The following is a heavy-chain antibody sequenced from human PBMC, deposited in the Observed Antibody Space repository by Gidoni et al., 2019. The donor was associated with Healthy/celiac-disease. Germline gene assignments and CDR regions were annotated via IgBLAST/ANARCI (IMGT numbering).Heavy chain of an antibody. CDR3: ARGGSGRYFDY. V-gene: IGHV4-39*01. CDR1: GGSISSSSYY. D-gene: IGHD3-10*01. CDR2: IYYSGST. J-gene: IGHJ4*02. Sequence: QLQLQESGPGLVTPSANLSLTCTASGGSISSSSYYWGWIRQPPGKGLEWIGSIYYSGSTYYNPSLKSRVTISVDTSKNQFSLKLSSVTAADTAVYYCARGGSGRYFDYWGQGTLVTVSS.